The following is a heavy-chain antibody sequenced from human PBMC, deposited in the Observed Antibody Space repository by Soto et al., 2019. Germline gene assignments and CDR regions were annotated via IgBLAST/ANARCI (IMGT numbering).Heavy chain of an antibody. Sequence: LRLSCAASGFTFSSYEMNWVRQAPGKGLEWVSYISSNGRTIDYADSVKGRFTISRDNAKKSLYLQLNSLRAEDTAVYYCARVGVVGARSLDFWGHGTLVTVSS. CDR3: ARVGVVGARSLDF. J-gene: IGHJ4*01. CDR2: ISSNGRTI. D-gene: IGHD1-26*01. CDR1: GFTFSSYE. V-gene: IGHV3-48*03.